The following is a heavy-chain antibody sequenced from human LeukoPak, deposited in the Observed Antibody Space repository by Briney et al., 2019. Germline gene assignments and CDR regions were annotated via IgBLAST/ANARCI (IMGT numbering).Heavy chain of an antibody. J-gene: IGHJ6*02. CDR3: ATDAGNCSCTSCYAAIYYYYYYGMDV. Sequence: ASVKVSCKASGYTFTGYCMHWVRQAPGQGLEWMGWINPNSGGTKYAQKFQGRVTMTRDTYISTAYMELSRLRSNDTAVYYCATDAGNCSCTSCYAAIYYYYYYGMDVWGQGTTVTVSS. CDR2: INPNSGGT. D-gene: IGHD2-2*01. CDR1: GYTFTGYC. V-gene: IGHV1-2*02.